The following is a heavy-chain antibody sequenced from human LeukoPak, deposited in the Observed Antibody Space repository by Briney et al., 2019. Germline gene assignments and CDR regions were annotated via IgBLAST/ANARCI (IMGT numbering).Heavy chain of an antibody. Sequence: PGGSLRLSCAASGFTFSSYWMSWVRQAPGKGLEWVANIKQDGSEKYYVDSVKGRFTISRDNAKNSLYLQMNSLRAEDTAVYYCARTTDYYDSSGYYMRAEYYFDYWGQGTLVTVSS. J-gene: IGHJ4*02. D-gene: IGHD3-22*01. V-gene: IGHV3-7*01. CDR3: ARTTDYYDSSGYYMRAEYYFDY. CDR1: GFTFSSYW. CDR2: IKQDGSEK.